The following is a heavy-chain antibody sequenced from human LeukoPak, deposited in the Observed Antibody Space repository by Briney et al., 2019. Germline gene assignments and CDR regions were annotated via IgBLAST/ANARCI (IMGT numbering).Heavy chain of an antibody. CDR2: IYTSGST. V-gene: IGHV4-4*07. CDR3: ARAIYYSSGYYEEPFDY. CDR1: GGSISSYY. D-gene: IGHD3-22*01. Sequence: SETLSLTCTVSGGSISSYYWSWIRQPAGKGLEWIGRIYTSGSTNYNPSLKSRVTMSVDTSKNQFSLKLSSVTAADTAVYYCARAIYYSSGYYEEPFDYWGQGTLVTVSS. J-gene: IGHJ4*02.